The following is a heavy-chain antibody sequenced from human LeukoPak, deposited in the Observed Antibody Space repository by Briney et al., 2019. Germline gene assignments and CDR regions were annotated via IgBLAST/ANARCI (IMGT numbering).Heavy chain of an antibody. J-gene: IGHJ5*02. D-gene: IGHD2-21*01. CDR1: RYTFTSYD. Sequence: GASVKVSCKASRYTFTSYDINWVRQATGQGLEWMGWMNPNTGNTGYAQEFQGRVTLTRNTSISTAYMELTSLRSEDTTVYYCARGSLISQYSGGRYWFDPWGQGTLVTVSS. V-gene: IGHV1-8*01. CDR2: MNPNTGNT. CDR3: ARGSLISQYSGGRYWFDP.